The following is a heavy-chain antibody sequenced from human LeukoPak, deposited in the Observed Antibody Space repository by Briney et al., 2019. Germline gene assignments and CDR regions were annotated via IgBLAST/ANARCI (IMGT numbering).Heavy chain of an antibody. CDR2: IYYSGST. D-gene: IGHD3-22*01. CDR1: GGSISSINYY. V-gene: IGHV4-39*07. Sequence: SETLSLTCTVSGGSISSINYYWGWIRQPPGKGLEWIGNIYYSGSTYYNPSLKSRVTISVDTSKNQFSLRLSSVTAADTAVYYCARVYDSSGYYGYYFDYWGQGTLVTVSS. J-gene: IGHJ4*02. CDR3: ARVYDSSGYYGYYFDY.